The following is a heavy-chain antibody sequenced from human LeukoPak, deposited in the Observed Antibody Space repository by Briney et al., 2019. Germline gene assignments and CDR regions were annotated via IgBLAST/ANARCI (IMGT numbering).Heavy chain of an antibody. J-gene: IGHJ4*02. Sequence: KPSETLSLTCAVYGGSFSGYYWSWIRQPPGKGLEWIGEINHSGSTNYNPSLKSRVTISVDTSKNQFSLKLNSLTAADTAVYYCARSRKNDCTSTSCYTDYWGQGALVTVSS. CDR1: GGSFSGYY. CDR2: INHSGST. V-gene: IGHV4-34*01. CDR3: ARSRKNDCTSTSCYTDY. D-gene: IGHD2-2*02.